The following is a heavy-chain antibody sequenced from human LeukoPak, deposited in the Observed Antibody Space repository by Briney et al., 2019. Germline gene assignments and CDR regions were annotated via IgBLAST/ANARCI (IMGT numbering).Heavy chain of an antibody. D-gene: IGHD3-22*01. Sequence: ASVKVSCKASGGTFSSYAISWVRQPPGQGLEWMGWISAYNGNTNYAQKLQGRVTMTTDTSTSTTYMELRSLRSDDTAVYYCARERDYYDSSGYYVGAFDIWGQGTMVTVSS. J-gene: IGHJ3*02. V-gene: IGHV1-18*01. CDR1: GGTFSSYA. CDR2: ISAYNGNT. CDR3: ARERDYYDSSGYYVGAFDI.